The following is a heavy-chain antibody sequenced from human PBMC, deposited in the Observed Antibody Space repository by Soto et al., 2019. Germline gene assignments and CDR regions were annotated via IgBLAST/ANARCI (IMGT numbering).Heavy chain of an antibody. Sequence: SVKVSCKASGGTFSSYAISWVRQAPGQGLEWMGGIIPIFGTANYAQKFQGRVTITADESTSTAYMELSSLRSEDTAVYYCARKKFSGFVVSYYYGMDVWGQGTTVTVS. CDR3: ARKKFSGFVVSYYYGMDV. CDR1: GGTFSSYA. J-gene: IGHJ6*02. D-gene: IGHD3-10*01. CDR2: IIPIFGTA. V-gene: IGHV1-69*13.